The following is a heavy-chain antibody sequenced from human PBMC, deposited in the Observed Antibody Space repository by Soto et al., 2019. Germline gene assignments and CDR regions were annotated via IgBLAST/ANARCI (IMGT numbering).Heavy chain of an antibody. CDR3: ARPRRAYWYFDL. CDR1: GGSISSYY. V-gene: IGHV4-59*01. CDR2: IYYSGST. Sequence: QVQLQESGPGLVKPSETLSLTCTVSGGSISSYYWSWIRQPPGKGLEWIGYIYYSGSTNYNPSLKRRVAISVATSQNQFSLKLSSVTAADTAVYYCARPRRAYWYFDLWGRGTLVTVSS. J-gene: IGHJ2*01.